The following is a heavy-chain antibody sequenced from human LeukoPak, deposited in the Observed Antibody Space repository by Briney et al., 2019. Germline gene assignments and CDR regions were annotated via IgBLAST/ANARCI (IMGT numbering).Heavy chain of an antibody. D-gene: IGHD3-22*01. CDR2: ISGSGGST. Sequence: GGSLRLSCAASGFTFSSYAMSWVRQAPGKGLEWVSAISGSGGSTYYADSVKGRFTISRDNSKNTLYLQMNSLRAEDTAVYYCAKYERYYDSSGYYFDYWGQGTLVTVSS. V-gene: IGHV3-23*01. CDR1: GFTFSSYA. CDR3: AKYERYYDSSGYYFDY. J-gene: IGHJ4*02.